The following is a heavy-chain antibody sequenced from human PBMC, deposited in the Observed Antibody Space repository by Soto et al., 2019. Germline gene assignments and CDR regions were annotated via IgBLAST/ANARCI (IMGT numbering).Heavy chain of an antibody. V-gene: IGHV4-61*01. CDR2: IYYSGNT. D-gene: IGHD1-7*01. CDR3: ASRDPGTSVDY. Sequence: QVQLQESGPGLVKPSETLSLTCTVSGGSVGSGSYYWSWIRQPLGKGLEWIGYIYYSGNTDYNPSLRGRATISLDKSENQFSLKVTSLTAADTAVYYCASRDPGTSVDYWGQGTLVTVSS. J-gene: IGHJ4*02. CDR1: GGSVGSGSYY.